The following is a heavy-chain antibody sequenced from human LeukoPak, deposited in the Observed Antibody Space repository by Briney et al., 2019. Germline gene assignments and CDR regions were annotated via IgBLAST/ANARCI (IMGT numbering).Heavy chain of an antibody. J-gene: IGHJ4*02. Sequence: PGGSLKLSCAASGFSFSSYAMHWVRQAPGKGLEWVAVISYDGSNKYYADSVKGRFTISRDNSKNTLYLQMSSLRAEDTAVYYCAREPRTGETLDYWGQGTLVTVSS. V-gene: IGHV3-30-3*01. D-gene: IGHD7-27*01. CDR2: ISYDGSNK. CDR3: AREPRTGETLDY. CDR1: GFSFSSYA.